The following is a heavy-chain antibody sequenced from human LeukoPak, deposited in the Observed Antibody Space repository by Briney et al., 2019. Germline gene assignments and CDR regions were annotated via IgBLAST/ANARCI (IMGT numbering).Heavy chain of an antibody. CDR2: IYTSGST. J-gene: IGHJ5*02. CDR3: ARGGPTFGLNP. D-gene: IGHD3-3*01. Sequence: SQTLSLTCTVSGGSISSGSYYWSWIRQPAGKGLEWIGRIYTSGSTNYNPSLKSRVTISVDTSKNQFSLKLSSVTAADTAVYYCARGGPTFGLNPWGQGTLVTVSS. V-gene: IGHV4-61*02. CDR1: GGSISSGSYY.